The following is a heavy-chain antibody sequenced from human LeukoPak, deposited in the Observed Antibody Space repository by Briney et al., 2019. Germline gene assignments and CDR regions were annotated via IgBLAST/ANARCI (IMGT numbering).Heavy chain of an antibody. J-gene: IGHJ4*02. CDR1: GFTFRSYG. D-gene: IGHD3-10*01. V-gene: IGHV3-30*18. CDR3: AKDIGEGGQWAFNY. CDR2: ISYDGGNK. Sequence: GRSLTLSCAASGFTFRSYGMHWVRQAPGKGLEWVAVISYDGGNKYYADSVKGRFTISRDNSKNTLYLQMNSLRTEDTAVYYCAKDIGEGGQWAFNYWGQGTLVTVSS.